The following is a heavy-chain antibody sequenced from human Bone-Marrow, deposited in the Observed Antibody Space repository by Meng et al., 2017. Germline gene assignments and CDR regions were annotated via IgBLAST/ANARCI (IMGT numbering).Heavy chain of an antibody. CDR1: GGTFSSYA. D-gene: IGHD1-1*01. J-gene: IGHJ4*02. CDR3: NWNDFGDY. Sequence: VQLVQSGAEVKKPGSSVKVSCKASGGTFSSYAISWVRQAPGQGLEWIARIKSKTDGETPDYAAPVKGRFTISRDDSKNTLYLQMHSLKTEDTAVYYCNWNDFGDYWGQGALVTVSS. V-gene: IGHV3-15*01. CDR2: IKSKTDGETP.